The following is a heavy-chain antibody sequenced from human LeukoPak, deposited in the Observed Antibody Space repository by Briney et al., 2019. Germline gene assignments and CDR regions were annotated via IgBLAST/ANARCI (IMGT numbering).Heavy chain of an antibody. V-gene: IGHV4-4*07. CDR3: GRQGYTAAYHFSDY. Sequence: SETLSLTCTVSNASVKSYFWGWVRQPAGKGLEWLGRIYTTGTTYYNPSLKSRLTLSIETSKSQFSLTLRSATAADTAVYFCGRQGYTAAYHFSDYWSLGTLVTVSS. CDR2: IYTTGTT. D-gene: IGHD6-25*01. J-gene: IGHJ4*02. CDR1: NASVKSYF.